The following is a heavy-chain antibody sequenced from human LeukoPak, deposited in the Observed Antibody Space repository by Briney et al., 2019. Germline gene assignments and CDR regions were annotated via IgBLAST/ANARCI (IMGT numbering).Heavy chain of an antibody. CDR2: IGEDGSDK. V-gene: IGHV3-7*01. CDR3: ARNLLGCIAFDI. D-gene: IGHD2-15*01. CDR1: GFTFSTYW. Sequence: GGSLRLSCAASGFTFSTYWMSWVRQAPGQGLEWVANIGEDGSDKNYVDSVKGRFTISRDNAKNSLYLQMNSLRAEDTAVYYCARNLLGCIAFDIWGQGTMVTASS. J-gene: IGHJ3*02.